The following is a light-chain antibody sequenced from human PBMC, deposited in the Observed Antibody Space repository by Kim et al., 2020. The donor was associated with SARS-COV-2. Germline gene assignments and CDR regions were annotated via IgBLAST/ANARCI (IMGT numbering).Light chain of an antibody. CDR1: SSDIGPSNF. CDR2: DVR. J-gene: IGLJ2*01. Sequence: GHSITISCTGTSSDIGPSNFVALYQHHPGKAPKLVIFDVRNRPSGVSDRFSGSKSGNTASLTISGLQTGDEGDYYCASYAPDTTVIFGGGTKVTVL. V-gene: IGLV2-14*03. CDR3: ASYAPDTTVI.